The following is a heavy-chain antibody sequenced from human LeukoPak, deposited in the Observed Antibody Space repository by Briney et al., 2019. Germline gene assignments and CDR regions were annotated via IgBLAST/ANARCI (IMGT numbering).Heavy chain of an antibody. J-gene: IGHJ4*02. CDR1: GGSISSGSYY. V-gene: IGHV4-39*01. Sequence: SETLSLTCTVSGGSISSGSYYWSWIRQPAGKGLEWIGRIYYSGSTYYNPSLESRVTISVDTSKNQFSLKLSSVTAADTAVYYCATSGWYLLPGVYWGQGTLVTVSS. D-gene: IGHD6-19*01. CDR2: IYYSGST. CDR3: ATSGWYLLPGVY.